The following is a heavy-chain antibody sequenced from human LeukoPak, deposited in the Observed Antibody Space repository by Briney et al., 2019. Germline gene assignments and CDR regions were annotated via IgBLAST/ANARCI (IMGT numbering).Heavy chain of an antibody. J-gene: IGHJ2*01. D-gene: IGHD2-15*01. V-gene: IGHV4-61*02. CDR1: GGSINSGNNY. CDR3: ARDQEGRSCSGGTCYLGWSFDL. CDR2: IYSSGTT. Sequence: SETLSLTCTVSGGSINSGNNYWSWIRQPAGKGLEWIGRIYSSGTTTYNPSLKSRVTISVDTSKNQFSLKLSSVTAADTAVYYCARDQEGRSCSGGTCYLGWSFDLWGRGTLVTVSS.